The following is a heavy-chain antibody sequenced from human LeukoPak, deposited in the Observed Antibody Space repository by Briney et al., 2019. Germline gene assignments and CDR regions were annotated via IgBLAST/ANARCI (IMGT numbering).Heavy chain of an antibody. D-gene: IGHD3-22*01. CDR3: ARGGIYYYDISGYYPAFDV. V-gene: IGHV4-4*09. CDR1: GGSFTSYY. J-gene: IGHJ3*01. Sequence: SETLSLTCTVSGGSFTSYYWSWIRQPPGKGLEWIGYVYTSGNTNYNPSLKSRVTISVDTSKNQFSLKLSSVTAADTAVYYCARGGIYYYDISGYYPAFDVWGQGTMVTVSS. CDR2: VYTSGNT.